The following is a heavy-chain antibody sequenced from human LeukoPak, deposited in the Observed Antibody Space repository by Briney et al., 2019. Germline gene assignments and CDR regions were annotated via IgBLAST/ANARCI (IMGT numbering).Heavy chain of an antibody. J-gene: IGHJ4*02. CDR2: MNSNSGNT. CDR1: GYTFTSYD. D-gene: IGHD6-19*01. Sequence: ASVKVSCKASGYTFTSYDINWVRQATGQGLEWMGWMNSNSGNTGYAQKFQGRVTMTRNTSISTAYMELSSLRSEDTAVYYCARGGWQWLVGVTAMDFDYWGQGTLVTVSS. CDR3: ARGGWQWLVGVTAMDFDY. V-gene: IGHV1-8*01.